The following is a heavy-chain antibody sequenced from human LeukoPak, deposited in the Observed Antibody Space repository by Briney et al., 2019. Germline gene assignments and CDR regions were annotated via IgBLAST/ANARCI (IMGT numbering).Heavy chain of an antibody. CDR3: ARVREYYFDY. D-gene: IGHD2/OR15-2a*01. CDR2: IYYSGST. Sequence: RPSQTLPLTCTVSGGSISSGDYYWSWIRQPPGKGLEWIGYIYYSGSTHYNPSLKSRVTISVDTSKNQFSLKLSSVTAADTAVYYCARVREYYFDYWGQGTLVTVSS. V-gene: IGHV4-30-4*08. J-gene: IGHJ4*02. CDR1: GGSISSGDYY.